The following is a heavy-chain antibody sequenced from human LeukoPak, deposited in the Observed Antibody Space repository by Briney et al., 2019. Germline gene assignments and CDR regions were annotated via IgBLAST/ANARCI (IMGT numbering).Heavy chain of an antibody. V-gene: IGHV3-7*01. J-gene: IGHJ4*02. Sequence: AGGSLRLSCADSAFSLRPHWMMWIRQTPGKGLEWVASINENGGETYYVDSVKGRFAVSRDNAKNSLSLQMNSLKAEDTAVYYCSYSANGVRWGRGTLVTVSS. CDR1: AFSLRPHW. CDR3: SYSANGVR. D-gene: IGHD2-15*01. CDR2: INENGGET.